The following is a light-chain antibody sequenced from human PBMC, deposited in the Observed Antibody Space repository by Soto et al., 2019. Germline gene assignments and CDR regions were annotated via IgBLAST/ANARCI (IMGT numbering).Light chain of an antibody. V-gene: IGKV1-8*01. CDR1: QGISSY. CDR2: AAS. J-gene: IGKJ1*01. Sequence: AIRMTQSPSSFSASTGDRVTITCRASQGISSYLAWYQQKPGKAPKLLIYAASTLQSGVPSRFSGSGSGTDSTLTISCLQAEDFATYYCQQYSSYPPTFGQGAKVEIK. CDR3: QQYSSYPPT.